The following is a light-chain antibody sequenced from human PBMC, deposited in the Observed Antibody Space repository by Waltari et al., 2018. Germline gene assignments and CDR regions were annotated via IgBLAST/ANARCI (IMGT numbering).Light chain of an antibody. CDR3: QSYDYSLSGFYV. CDR1: SSHIGAGYD. CDR2: GNS. J-gene: IGLJ1*01. Sequence: QSVLTQPPSVSGAPGQRVTISCTGSSSHIGAGYDVHWYQQLPGTAPKLLIYGNSNRPSGVPDRFSGSKSGTSASLAITGLQAEDEADYYCQSYDYSLSGFYVFGTGTKVTV. V-gene: IGLV1-40*01.